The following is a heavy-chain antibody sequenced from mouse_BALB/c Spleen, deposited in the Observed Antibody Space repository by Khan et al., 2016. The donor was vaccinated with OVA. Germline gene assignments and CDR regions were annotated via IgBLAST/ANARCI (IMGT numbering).Heavy chain of an antibody. D-gene: IGHD1-1*01. CDR1: GYTFTSYW. V-gene: IGHV1-5*01. J-gene: IGHJ3*01. CDR2: IFPGNNDT. Sequence: VQLQQSGTVLARPGASVKMSCKASGYTFTSYWMHWVKQRPGQGLEWIGGIFPGNNDTNYNQKIKGRAKLTAVTSASTANMELSSLTNEDSAVDYCTRAGYGAFAYWGQGTLVTVSA. CDR3: TRAGYGAFAY.